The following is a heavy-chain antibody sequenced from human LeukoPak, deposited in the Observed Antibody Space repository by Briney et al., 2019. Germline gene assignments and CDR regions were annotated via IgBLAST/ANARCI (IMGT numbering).Heavy chain of an antibody. CDR3: ARGAYSSGWAYFDH. CDR2: ISSSSSYI. J-gene: IGHJ4*02. D-gene: IGHD6-19*01. CDR1: GFTFSSYS. Sequence: GGSLRLSCAASGFTFSSYSMNWVRQAPGKGLEWVSSISSSSSYIYYADSVKGRFTISRDNAKNSLYLHMDSLRAEDTAVYYCARGAYSSGWAYFDHWGQGTLVTVSS. V-gene: IGHV3-21*01.